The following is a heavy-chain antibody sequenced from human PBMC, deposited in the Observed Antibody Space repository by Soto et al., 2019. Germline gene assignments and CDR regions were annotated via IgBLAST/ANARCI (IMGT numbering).Heavy chain of an antibody. CDR3: ARTLAAAAYYYYYGMDV. CDR2: IYSGGST. CDR1: GFTVSSNY. V-gene: IGHV3-66*01. Sequence: PGGSLRLSCAASGFTVSSNYMSWVRQAPGKGLEWVSVIYSGGSTYYADSVKGRFTISRDNAKNSLYLQMNSLRDEDTAVYYCARTLAAAAYYYYYGMDVWGQGTTVTVSS. J-gene: IGHJ6*02. D-gene: IGHD6-13*01.